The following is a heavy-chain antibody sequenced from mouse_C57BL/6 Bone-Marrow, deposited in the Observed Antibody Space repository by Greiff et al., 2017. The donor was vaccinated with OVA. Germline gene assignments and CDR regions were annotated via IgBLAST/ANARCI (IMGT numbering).Heavy chain of an antibody. D-gene: IGHD1-1*02. CDR1: GFSFNTYA. Sequence: GGGLVQPKGSLKLSCAASGFSFNTYAMNWVRQAPGKGLEWVARIRSKSNNYATYYADSVKDRFTISRDDSESMLYLQMNNLKTEDTAMYYCVRQGIWRYYFDYWGQGTTLTVSS. CDR2: IRSKSNNYAT. CDR3: VRQGIWRYYFDY. V-gene: IGHV10-1*01. J-gene: IGHJ2*01.